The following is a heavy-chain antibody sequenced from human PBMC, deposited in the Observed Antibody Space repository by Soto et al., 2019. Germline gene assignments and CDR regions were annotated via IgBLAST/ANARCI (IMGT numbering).Heavy chain of an antibody. J-gene: IGHJ4*02. V-gene: IGHV3-7*05. Sequence: EVQLVESGGGLVQPGGSLRLSCAASGFTFNNYYMVWVRQAPGRGLEWVANINQDGSAKYYVDSVKGRFTISRHNAKSSLYLQITSLCAEDTATYYCGRGFGGTHWGQGSLVTVSS. CDR3: GRGFGGTH. CDR1: GFTFNNYY. CDR2: INQDGSAK. D-gene: IGHD2-15*01.